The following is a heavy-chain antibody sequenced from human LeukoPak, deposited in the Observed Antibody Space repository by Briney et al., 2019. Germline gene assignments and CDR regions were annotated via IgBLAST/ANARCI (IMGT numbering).Heavy chain of an antibody. Sequence: GGSLRLSCAASGFTFSSYWMSWVRQAPGKGLEWVANIKQDGSENYYVDSVKGRFTISRDNAKNSLYLQMNSLRAEDTAVYYCARSYDILTGFFDYWGQGTLVTVSS. CDR2: IKQDGSEN. V-gene: IGHV3-7*03. J-gene: IGHJ4*02. CDR3: ARSYDILTGFFDY. D-gene: IGHD3-9*01. CDR1: GFTFSSYW.